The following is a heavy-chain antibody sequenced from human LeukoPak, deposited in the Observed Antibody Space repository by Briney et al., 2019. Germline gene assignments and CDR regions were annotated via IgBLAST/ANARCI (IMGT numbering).Heavy chain of an antibody. CDR2: ISAYNGYT. CDR1: GYTFIDYY. CDR3: ARTEIAVAGTGCDYYYDYCMYV. J-gene: IGHJ6*04. V-gene: IGHV1-18*04. Sequence: ASVKVSCKASGYTFIDYYIHWVRQAPGQGLEWMGGISAYNGYTKYTQNLQGRVTMTTDTSTSTAYMERRSLRSYDPAVYYCARTEIAVAGTGCDYYYDYCMYVCGEGTTVTVPS. D-gene: IGHD6-13*01.